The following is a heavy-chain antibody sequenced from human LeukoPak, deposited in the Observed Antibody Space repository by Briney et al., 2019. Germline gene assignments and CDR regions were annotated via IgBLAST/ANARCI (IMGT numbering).Heavy chain of an antibody. CDR3: ARDAEMVRGAIITSNWFDP. V-gene: IGHV1-2*02. CDR2: INPNSGGT. Sequence: GASVKVSCKASGYTFTGYYMHWVRQAPGQGLEWMGWINPNSGGTNYAQKFQGRVTLTRDTSISTAYMELSRLSSDDTAVYYCARDAEMVRGAIITSNWFDPWGQGTLVTVSS. CDR1: GYTFTGYY. J-gene: IGHJ5*02. D-gene: IGHD3-10*01.